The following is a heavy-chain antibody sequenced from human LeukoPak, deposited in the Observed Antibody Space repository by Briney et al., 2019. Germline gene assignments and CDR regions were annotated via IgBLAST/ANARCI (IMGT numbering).Heavy chain of an antibody. J-gene: IGHJ4*02. Sequence: ASVKVSCKASGYIFTNYPMNWVRQAPGQGLGWMGLINTNTGNPTYAQGLTERFVFSWDTSVSTAYLQITSLKAEDTAVYFCARDSYCSGGTCYSRVGYWGQGTEVTVSS. CDR1: GYIFTNYP. D-gene: IGHD2-15*01. V-gene: IGHV7-4-1*02. CDR2: INTNTGNP. CDR3: ARDSYCSGGTCYSRVGY.